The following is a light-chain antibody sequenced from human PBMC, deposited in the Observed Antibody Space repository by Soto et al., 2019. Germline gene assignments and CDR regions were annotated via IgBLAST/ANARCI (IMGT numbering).Light chain of an antibody. CDR2: GAS. Sequence: EIVLTQSPGTLSLSPGERATLSCRASQSVSSSYLAWYQQKPGQAPRLLIYGASSGATGIPDRFSGSGSGTDFTLTISRLEPEDYAVYFCQKYGTSPTWTFGQGTKVDIK. J-gene: IGKJ1*01. CDR1: QSVSSSY. V-gene: IGKV3-20*01. CDR3: QKYGTSPTWT.